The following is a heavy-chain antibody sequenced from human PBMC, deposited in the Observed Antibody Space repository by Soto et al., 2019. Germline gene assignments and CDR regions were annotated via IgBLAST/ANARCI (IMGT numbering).Heavy chain of an antibody. J-gene: IGHJ4*02. D-gene: IGHD4-4*01. CDR2: ISGSGINT. Sequence: EVQLLESGGGLVQPGGSLRLSCEDSGFTFSSYAMSWVRQAPGKGLEWVSAISGSGINTYYADSVKGRFTISRDNSKNTLYLQMNSLRAEHTAVYYCARAGYSNYEGYFDCWGQGT. CDR3: ARAGYSNYEGYFDC. CDR1: GFTFSSYA. V-gene: IGHV3-23*01.